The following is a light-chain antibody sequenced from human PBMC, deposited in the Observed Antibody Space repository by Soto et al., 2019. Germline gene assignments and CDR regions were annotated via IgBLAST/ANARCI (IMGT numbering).Light chain of an antibody. V-gene: IGKV2-30*02. CDR3: LQGTHWPWT. CDR2: EVS. CDR1: QSLIHSDGNTY. J-gene: IGKJ1*01. Sequence: DVVMTQSPLFLPVTLGQPASISCRSSQSLIHSDGNTYLSWFQQRPGQSPRRLIYEVSDRDSGVPDRFTGSGSCTDFTLKISRVEAEDVGVYYCLQGTHWPWTFGQGTEVEIK.